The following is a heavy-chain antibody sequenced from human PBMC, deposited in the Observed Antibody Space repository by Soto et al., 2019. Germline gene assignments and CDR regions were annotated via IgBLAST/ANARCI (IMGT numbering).Heavy chain of an antibody. V-gene: IGHV4-30-4*08. CDR2: IYYSGGS. CDR1: GGSISGDYY. J-gene: IGHJ4*02. Sequence: SETLSLTCSVSGGSISGDYYWSWIRQSPEKGLEWIGYIYYSGGSYSNPALQIRLSISLDTSNNQFSLKLRSVTAADTAVYYCARGGARSPGYFDXWGQGALVTVSX. CDR3: ARGGARSPGYFDX. D-gene: IGHD3-16*01.